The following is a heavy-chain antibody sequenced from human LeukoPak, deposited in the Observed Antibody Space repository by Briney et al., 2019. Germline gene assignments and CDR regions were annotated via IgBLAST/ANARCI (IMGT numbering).Heavy chain of an antibody. Sequence: SETLSLTCAVSGGSISGGGYSWNWIRQPPGKGLEWIGYIYYSGTTYYNPSLKSRLTISVDTSKNQFSLKLSSVTAADTAVYYCARDGRYYYAFDIWGQGTMVIVSS. V-gene: IGHV4-30-4*07. J-gene: IGHJ3*02. CDR1: GGSISGGGYS. CDR3: ARDGRYYYAFDI. CDR2: IYYSGTT. D-gene: IGHD1-26*01.